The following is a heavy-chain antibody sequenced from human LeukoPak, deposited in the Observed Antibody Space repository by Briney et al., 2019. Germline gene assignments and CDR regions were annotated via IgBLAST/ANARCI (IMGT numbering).Heavy chain of an antibody. Sequence: PSETLSLTCAVYGGSFSGYYWSWIRQPPGKGLEWIGEINHSGSTNYNPSLKSRVTISVDTSKNQFSLKLSSVTAADTAVYYCVRVRSWFDPWGQGTLVTVSS. J-gene: IGHJ5*02. CDR1: GGSFSGYY. V-gene: IGHV4-34*01. CDR2: INHSGST. CDR3: VRVRSWFDP.